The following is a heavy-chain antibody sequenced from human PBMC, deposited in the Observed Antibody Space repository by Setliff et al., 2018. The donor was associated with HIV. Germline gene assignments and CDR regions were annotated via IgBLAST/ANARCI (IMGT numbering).Heavy chain of an antibody. D-gene: IGHD1-1*01. CDR2: MNPKSGNT. Sequence: ASVKVSCKASGYNFTSHDINWVRQAPGQGLEWMGWMNPKSGNTGYARKFQGRVTMTTDTSTSTAYMELRSLRSDDTAVYYCARRARESTALHSDWNDVLFFDYWGQGTLVTVPQ. CDR1: GYNFTSHD. CDR3: ARRARESTALHSDWNDVLFFDY. J-gene: IGHJ4*02. V-gene: IGHV1-8*01.